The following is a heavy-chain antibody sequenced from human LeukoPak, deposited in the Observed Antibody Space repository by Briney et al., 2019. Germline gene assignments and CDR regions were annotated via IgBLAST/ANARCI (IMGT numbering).Heavy chain of an antibody. J-gene: IGHJ6*02. CDR2: ISTSGSII. CDR3: ARGGDSYYGMDV. V-gene: IGHV3-48*03. Sequence: GGSLRLFCVGSGFTFRTSEMNWVRQAPGEGLEWVSYISTSGSIIHYADSVKGRFIISRDNAKNSLYLQMNSLRAEDTAVYYCARGGDSYYGMDVWGQGTTVTVSS. CDR1: GFTFRTSE. D-gene: IGHD3-10*01.